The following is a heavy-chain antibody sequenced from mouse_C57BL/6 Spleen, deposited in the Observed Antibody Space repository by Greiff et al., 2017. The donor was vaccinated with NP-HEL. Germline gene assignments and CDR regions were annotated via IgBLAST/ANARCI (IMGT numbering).Heavy chain of an antibody. J-gene: IGHJ3*01. CDR3: TGGYDGFAY. Sequence: VQLQQSGAELVRPGASVTLSCKASGYTFTDYEMHWVKQTPVHGLEWIGAIDPETGGTAYKQKFKGKAILTADKSSSTAYMGLRSLTSEDSAVYYCTGGYDGFAYWGQGTLVTVSA. V-gene: IGHV1-15*01. D-gene: IGHD2-2*01. CDR2: IDPETGGT. CDR1: GYTFTDYE.